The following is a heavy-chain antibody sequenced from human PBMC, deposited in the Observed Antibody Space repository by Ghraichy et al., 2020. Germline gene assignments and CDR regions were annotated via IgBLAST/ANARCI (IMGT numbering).Heavy chain of an antibody. Sequence: GESLNISCAASGFTFSSYGMHWVRQAPGKGLEWVAVISYDGSNKYYADSVKGRFTISRDNSKNTLYLQMNSLRAEDTAVYYCAREDIVVVVAATLDYWGQGTLVTVSS. D-gene: IGHD2-15*01. J-gene: IGHJ4*02. CDR1: GFTFSSYG. V-gene: IGHV3-30*03. CDR3: AREDIVVVVAATLDY. CDR2: ISYDGSNK.